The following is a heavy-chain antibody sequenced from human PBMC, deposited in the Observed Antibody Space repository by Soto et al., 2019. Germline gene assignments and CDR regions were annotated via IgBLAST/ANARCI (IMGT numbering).Heavy chain of an antibody. Sequence: PSETLSLTCPFSGVSISSSSYYWGWIRQPPGKGLEWIGSIYYSGSTYYNPSLKSRVTISVDTSKNQFSLKLSSVTAADTAVYYCARWQLTYYYGSGSSNWGQGTLVTVSS. CDR1: GVSISSSSYY. J-gene: IGHJ4*02. CDR2: IYYSGST. D-gene: IGHD3-10*01. CDR3: ARWQLTYYYGSGSSN. V-gene: IGHV4-39*01.